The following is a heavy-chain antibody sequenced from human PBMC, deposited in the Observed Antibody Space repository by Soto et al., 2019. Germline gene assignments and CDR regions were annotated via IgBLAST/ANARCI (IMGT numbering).Heavy chain of an antibody. CDR2: ISYDGSNK. V-gene: IGHV3-30-3*01. Sequence: QVQLVESGGGVVQPGRSLRLSCAASGFTFSSYAMHWVRQAPGKGLEWVAVISYDGSNKYYADSVKGRFTISRDNSKNPLYLQMNSLRAEDTAVYYCARDATTVVTPYNWFDPWGQGTLVTVSS. CDR3: ARDATTVVTPYNWFDP. J-gene: IGHJ5*02. D-gene: IGHD4-17*01. CDR1: GFTFSSYA.